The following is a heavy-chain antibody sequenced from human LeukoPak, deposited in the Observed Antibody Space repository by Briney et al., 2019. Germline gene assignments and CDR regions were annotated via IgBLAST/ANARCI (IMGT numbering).Heavy chain of an antibody. J-gene: IGHJ4*02. CDR3: AVTYYDFWSGYFYFDY. V-gene: IGHV4-59*01. Sequence: PSETLSLTCTVSGGSISSYYWSWIRQPPGKGLEWIGYIYYSGSTNYNPSLKSRVTISVDTSKNQFSLKLSSVPAADTAVYYCAVTYYDFWSGYFYFDYWGQGTLVTVSS. CDR1: GGSISSYY. D-gene: IGHD3-3*01. CDR2: IYYSGST.